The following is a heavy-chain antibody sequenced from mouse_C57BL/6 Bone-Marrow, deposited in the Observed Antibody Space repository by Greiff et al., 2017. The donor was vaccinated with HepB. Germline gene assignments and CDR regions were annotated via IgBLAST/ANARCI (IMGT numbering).Heavy chain of an antibody. J-gene: IGHJ1*03. CDR2: INPGSGGT. V-gene: IGHV1-54*01. D-gene: IGHD2-4*01. CDR1: GYAFTNYL. CDR3: ARREDLYDYDWYFDV. Sequence: QVQLQQSGAELVRPGTSVKVSCKASGYAFTNYLIEWVKQRPGQGLEWIGVINPGSGGTNYNEKFKGKATLTADKSSSNAYMKISSLTSEDSAVYFCARREDLYDYDWYFDVWGTGTTVTVSS.